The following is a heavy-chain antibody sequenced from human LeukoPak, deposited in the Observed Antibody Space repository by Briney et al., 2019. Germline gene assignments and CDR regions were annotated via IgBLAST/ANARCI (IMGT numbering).Heavy chain of an antibody. V-gene: IGHV3-7*03. Sequence: PGGSLRLSCAASGFTFSSYWMSWVRQAPGKGLEWVANIKQDGSEKYYVDSVKGRFTISRDNAKNSLYLQMNSLRAEDTALYYCARDPLMSRGGDSDAFDIWGQGTMVTVSS. CDR1: GFTFSSYW. J-gene: IGHJ3*02. D-gene: IGHD2-21*02. CDR3: ARDPLMSRGGDSDAFDI. CDR2: IKQDGSEK.